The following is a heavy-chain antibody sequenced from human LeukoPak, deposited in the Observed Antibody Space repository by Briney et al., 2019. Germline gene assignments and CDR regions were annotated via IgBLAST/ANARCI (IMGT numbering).Heavy chain of an antibody. Sequence: GGSLRLSCAASGFTVSSNYMSWVRQAPGKGLDWVSVIYSGGSTYYADSVNGRSTISRDNSKNTLYLQMNSLRAEHTAVYYCAREDSNWYDFDYWGQGALGSVSS. CDR1: GFTVSSNY. D-gene: IGHD6-13*01. J-gene: IGHJ4*02. V-gene: IGHV3-53*01. CDR3: AREDSNWYDFDY. CDR2: IYSGGST.